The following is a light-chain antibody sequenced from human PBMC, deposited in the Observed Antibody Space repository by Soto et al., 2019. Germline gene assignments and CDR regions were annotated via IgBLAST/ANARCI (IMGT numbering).Light chain of an antibody. J-gene: IGKJ1*01. CDR2: AAS. CDR1: QSVSSAY. Sequence: EIVLTQSPGTLSLSPGERATLSCRASQSVSSAYLAWYQQKPGQAPRLLIYAASSRATGIPDRFSGSGSGTDFTLTISRLEPEDFAVYYCQQYDSSPKWTFGQGTKVDIK. CDR3: QQYDSSPKWT. V-gene: IGKV3-20*01.